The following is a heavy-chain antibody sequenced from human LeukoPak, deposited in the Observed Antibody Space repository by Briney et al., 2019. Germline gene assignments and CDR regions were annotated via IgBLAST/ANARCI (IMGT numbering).Heavy chain of an antibody. V-gene: IGHV3-23*01. CDR1: GFTFGSYA. CDR2: ISGSGGST. Sequence: PGGSLRLSCTASGFTFGSYAMSWVRQAPGKGLEWVSAISGSGGSTYYADSVKGRFTISRDNSKNTLYLQMNSLRAEDTAVYYCAKVGIYYYGSGSYQPFDYWGQGTLVTVSS. J-gene: IGHJ4*02. D-gene: IGHD3-10*01. CDR3: AKVGIYYYGSGSYQPFDY.